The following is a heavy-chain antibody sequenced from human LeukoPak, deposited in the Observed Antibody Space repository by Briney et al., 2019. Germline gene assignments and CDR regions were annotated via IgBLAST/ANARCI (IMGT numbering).Heavy chain of an antibody. D-gene: IGHD3-16*01. Sequence: PGGALRLSCAASGFTFSSYWMSWLRQAPGKGLEWVANIIQDGSEKYYVDSVSGRFTISRDNAKSSLDLQMTNLRAEDTAVYYCATDSFSFGDLNPGPWGQGTLVTVSS. J-gene: IGHJ5*02. CDR2: IIQDGSEK. V-gene: IGHV3-7*01. CDR1: GFTFSSYW. CDR3: ATDSFSFGDLNPGP.